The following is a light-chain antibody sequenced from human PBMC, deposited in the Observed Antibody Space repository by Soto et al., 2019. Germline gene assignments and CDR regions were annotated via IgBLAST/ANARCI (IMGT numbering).Light chain of an antibody. CDR2: GSS. CDR1: QTGNNY. CDR3: QQSYTTPWT. Sequence: DIQMTQSPSSLFASVGDSVTITCRAGQTGNNYLHWYQQKPGKAPKLLIYGSSHLQSGVPSRFSGSGSATDFTLTVSRLEPEDFAVYICQQSYTTPWTFGRGTKVE. J-gene: IGKJ1*01. V-gene: IGKV1-39*01.